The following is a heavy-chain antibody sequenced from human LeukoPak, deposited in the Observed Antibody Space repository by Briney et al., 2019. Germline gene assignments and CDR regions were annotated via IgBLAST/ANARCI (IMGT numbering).Heavy chain of an antibody. J-gene: IGHJ6*03. CDR3: ARQSGDYSYYYYMDV. D-gene: IGHD2-21*02. Sequence: GESLKISCRISENSFTSYWFGWVRQMPGKGLECMGIIYPGDSNTKYSPSFQGQVTMSVDKSISTAYLQWNSLKASDTAMYYCARQSGDYSYYYYMDVWGKGTTVTISS. CDR2: IYPGDSNT. CDR1: ENSFTSYW. V-gene: IGHV5-51*01.